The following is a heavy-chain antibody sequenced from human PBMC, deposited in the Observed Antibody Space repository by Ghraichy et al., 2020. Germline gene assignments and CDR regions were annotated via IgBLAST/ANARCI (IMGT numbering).Heavy chain of an antibody. CDR2: VYYSGST. CDR1: GGSVSSGTYY. J-gene: IGHJ6*02. Sequence: SETLSLTCTVSGGSVSSGTYYWSWIRQPPGKGLEWIEYVYYSGSTNYNPSLKSRVTISVATSKNQFSLKLSSVTAADTAVYYCAREKYYYYGMDVWGQGTTVTVSS. CDR3: AREKYYYYGMDV. V-gene: IGHV4-61*01.